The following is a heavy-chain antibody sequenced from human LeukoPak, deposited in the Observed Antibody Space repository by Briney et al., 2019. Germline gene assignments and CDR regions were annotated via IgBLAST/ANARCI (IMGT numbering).Heavy chain of an antibody. CDR1: GFTFSSYS. V-gene: IGHV3-21*01. D-gene: IGHD6-6*01. CDR3: ARDLSSSFFDY. Sequence: GGSLRLSCAASGFTFSSYSMNWVRQAPGKGPEWVSSISGSSSYIYYADSVKGRFTISRDNAKNSLYLQMNSLRAEDTAVYYCARDLSSSFFDYWGQGTLVTVSS. J-gene: IGHJ4*02. CDR2: ISGSSSYI.